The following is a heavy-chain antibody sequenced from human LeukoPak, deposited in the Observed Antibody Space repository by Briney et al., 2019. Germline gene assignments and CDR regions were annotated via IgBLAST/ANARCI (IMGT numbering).Heavy chain of an antibody. Sequence: SETLSLTCAVSGGSISSSNWWSWVRQLPGKGLEWMGEIYHSGSTNYYPSLKSRVPILVDYSQNQFSSQLSSVTAADTAVYYCSRQEGHYDFWSGYYSYNWFDPWGQGTLVTVSS. CDR1: GGSISSSNW. D-gene: IGHD3-3*01. CDR2: IYHSGST. J-gene: IGHJ5*02. CDR3: SRQEGHYDFWSGYYSYNWFDP. V-gene: IGHV4-4*02.